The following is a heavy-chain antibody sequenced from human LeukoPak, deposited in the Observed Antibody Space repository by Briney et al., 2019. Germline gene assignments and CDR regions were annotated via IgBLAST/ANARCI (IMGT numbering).Heavy chain of an antibody. Sequence: ASVKVSYKASGYTFTSYGISWVRQAPGQGLEWMGWISAYNGNTNYAQKLQGRVTMTRNTSISTAYMELSSLRSEDTAVYYCARGRGDYDYYYYYMDVWGKGTTVTVSS. D-gene: IGHD4-17*01. CDR1: GYTFTSYG. CDR2: ISAYNGNT. V-gene: IGHV1-18*01. J-gene: IGHJ6*03. CDR3: ARGRGDYDYYYYYMDV.